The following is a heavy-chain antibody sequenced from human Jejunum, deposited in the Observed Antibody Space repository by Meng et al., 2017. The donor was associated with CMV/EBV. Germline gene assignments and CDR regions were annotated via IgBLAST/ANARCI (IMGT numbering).Heavy chain of an antibody. Sequence: RGDKCGRCLRHAPGEGPEWIGYSYYSGNTYYNPSLKSRVTISVDPSKNQFSLRLTSMTAADTAVYYCARGAQLLPPPTYYYYGLDVWGQGTTVTVSS. V-gene: IGHV4-30-4*08. D-gene: IGHD5-18*01. CDR2: SYYSGNT. J-gene: IGHJ6*02. CDR3: ARGAQLLPPPTYYYYGLDV. CDR1: RGDKC.